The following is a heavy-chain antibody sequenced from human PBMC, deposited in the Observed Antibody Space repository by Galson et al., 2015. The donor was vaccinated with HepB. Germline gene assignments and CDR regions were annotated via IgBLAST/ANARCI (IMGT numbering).Heavy chain of an antibody. D-gene: IGHD3-10*01. J-gene: IGHJ4*02. CDR3: TTDPGVLWFGELLDFDY. V-gene: IGHV3-15*01. CDR1: GFTFSNAW. CDR2: IKSKTDGGTT. Sequence: SLRLSCAASGFTFSNAWMSWVRQAPGKGLEWVGRIKSKTDGGTTDYAAPVKGRFTISRDDSKNTLYLQMNSLKTEDTAVYYCTTDPGVLWFGELLDFDYWGQGTLVTVSS.